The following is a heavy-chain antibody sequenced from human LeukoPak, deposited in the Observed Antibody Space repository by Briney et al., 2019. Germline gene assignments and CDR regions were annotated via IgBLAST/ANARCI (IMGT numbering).Heavy chain of an antibody. V-gene: IGHV1-18*01. J-gene: IGHJ4*02. CDR2: ISAYNGNT. CDR3: ARVNNIAARRATDY. Sequence: GASVKVSCKASGYTYTSYGISWVRQAPGQGLEWMGWISAYNGNTNYAQKLQGRVTMTTDTSTSTAYMELRSLRSGDTAVYYCARVNNIAARRATDYWGQGTLVTVSS. D-gene: IGHD6-6*01. CDR1: GYTYTSYG.